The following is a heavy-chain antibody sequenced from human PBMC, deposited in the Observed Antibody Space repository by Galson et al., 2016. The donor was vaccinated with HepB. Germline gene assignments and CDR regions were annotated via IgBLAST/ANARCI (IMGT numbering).Heavy chain of an antibody. CDR1: GFTFSPAW. V-gene: IGHV3-74*01. CDR3: ARDDAHWDLDL. J-gene: IGHJ2*01. CDR2: INSDGTST. Sequence: SLRLSCAASGFTFSPAWMHWVRQAPGKGLVWISRINSDGTSTIYADSVKGRFTISRDNAKNTVYLQMNSLRGEETAVYYCARDDAHWDLDLWGRGTLVTVSS.